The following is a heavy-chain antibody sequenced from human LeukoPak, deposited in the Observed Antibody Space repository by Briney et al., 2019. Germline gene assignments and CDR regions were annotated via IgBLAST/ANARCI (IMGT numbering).Heavy chain of an antibody. J-gene: IGHJ4*02. CDR3: ARRGGTGHFDY. V-gene: IGHV5-51*01. D-gene: IGHD2-15*01. Sequence: GESLKISCKSSGYSFSSYWIGWVRQMPGKGLEWMGIIYPGDSDTRYSPSFQGQVSISADESLSTAYLQWSSLKDSDTATYYCARRGGTGHFDYWGQGILVTVSA. CDR2: IYPGDSDT. CDR1: GYSFSSYW.